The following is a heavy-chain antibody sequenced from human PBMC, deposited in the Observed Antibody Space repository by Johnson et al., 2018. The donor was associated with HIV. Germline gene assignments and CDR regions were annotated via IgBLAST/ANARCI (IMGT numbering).Heavy chain of an antibody. V-gene: IGHV3-30*02. CDR2: IRYDGSNK. CDR1: GFTFSSYG. J-gene: IGHJ3*02. D-gene: IGHD1-26*01. CDR3: AKDRGSPGIPAAFDI. Sequence: QVQLLESGGGVVQPGGSLRLSCAASGFTFSSYGMHWVRQAPGKGLEWVAFIRYDGSNKYYADSVKGRFTLYRDNSKNTLYLQMNSVRAEDTAVYYCAKDRGSPGIPAAFDIWGQGTMVTVSS.